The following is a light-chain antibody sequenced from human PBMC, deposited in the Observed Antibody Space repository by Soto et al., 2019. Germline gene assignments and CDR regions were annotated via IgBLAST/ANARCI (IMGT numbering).Light chain of an antibody. V-gene: IGKV3-15*01. CDR1: QSVSSY. J-gene: IGKJ4*01. Sequence: EIVMTQSPATLSVSPGERATLSCRAGQSVSSYLAWYQQKPGQAPRLLIYGASTRATGIPARFSGSGSGTEFILTISSLQSEDFAVYYCQQFSKWPITFGGGTKVDIK. CDR3: QQFSKWPIT. CDR2: GAS.